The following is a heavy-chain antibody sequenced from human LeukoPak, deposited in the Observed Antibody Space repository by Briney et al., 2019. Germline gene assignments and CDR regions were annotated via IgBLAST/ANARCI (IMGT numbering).Heavy chain of an antibody. D-gene: IGHD2-2*02. J-gene: IGHJ4*02. CDR3: ARVYCSSSSCYTGAFSFDY. Sequence: ASVKVSCKASGYTFTGYYMHWVRQAPGQGLEWMGWINPNSGGTNYAQKFQGRVTMTRDTSISTAYMELSRLRSDDTAVYYCARVYCSSSSCYTGAFSFDYWGQGTLVIVSS. CDR2: INPNSGGT. CDR1: GYTFTGYY. V-gene: IGHV1-2*02.